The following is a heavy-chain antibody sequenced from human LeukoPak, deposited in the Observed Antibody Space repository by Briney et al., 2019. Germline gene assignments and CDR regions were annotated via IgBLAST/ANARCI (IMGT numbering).Heavy chain of an antibody. Sequence: TGGSLRLSCAASGFTFSSYAMAWVRQAPGKGLEWVSSISGSGPDTYYADSVKGRFTISRDNSKNTLYLQMNSLRAEDTARYYCVKDLSPSGGFWGQGTLVTVSS. V-gene: IGHV3-23*01. CDR1: GFTFSSYA. CDR2: ISGSGPDT. J-gene: IGHJ4*01. CDR3: VKDLSPSGGF. D-gene: IGHD5-12*01.